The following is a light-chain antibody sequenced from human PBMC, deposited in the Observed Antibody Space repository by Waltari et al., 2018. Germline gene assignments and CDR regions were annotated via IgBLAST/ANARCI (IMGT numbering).Light chain of an antibody. CDR3: VLYMGSGASV. J-gene: IGLJ3*02. CDR1: SGSVSTSYY. CDR2: NTN. V-gene: IGLV8-61*01. Sequence: QTVVTQEPSFSVSPGGTVTLTCALSSGSVSTSYYSSWYQQTPGQAPRTLIYNTNTRSSGVPDRFSGSSLGKKAALTITGAQAEDESDYYCVLYMGSGASVFGGGTKLTVL.